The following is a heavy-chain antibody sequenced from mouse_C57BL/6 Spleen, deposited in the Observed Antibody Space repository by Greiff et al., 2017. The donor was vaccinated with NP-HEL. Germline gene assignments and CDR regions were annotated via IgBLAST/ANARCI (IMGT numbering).Heavy chain of an antibody. D-gene: IGHD1-1*01. CDR3: ARGDLYYGSSYIDY. Sequence: EVKLQESGPELVKPGASVKMSCKASGYTFTDYNMHWVKQSHGKSLEWIGYINPNNGGTSYNQKFKGKATLTVNKSSSTAYMELRSLTSEDSAVYYCARGDLYYGSSYIDYWGQGTTLTVSS. CDR2: INPNNGGT. CDR1: GYTFTDYN. J-gene: IGHJ2*01. V-gene: IGHV1-22*01.